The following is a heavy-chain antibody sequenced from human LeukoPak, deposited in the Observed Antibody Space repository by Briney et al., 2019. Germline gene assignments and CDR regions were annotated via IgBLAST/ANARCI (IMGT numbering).Heavy chain of an antibody. Sequence: PGGSLRLSCAASGFTFSSYGMHWVRQAPGKGLEWVAFIRYDGSNKYYADSVKGRFTISRDNSKNTLYLQMNSLRAEDTAVYYCAKDNPRVWEPFGQIFDYWGQGTMVTVSS. CDR3: AKDNPRVWEPFGQIFDY. CDR2: IRYDGSNK. D-gene: IGHD1-26*01. V-gene: IGHV3-30*02. J-gene: IGHJ3*01. CDR1: GFTFSSYG.